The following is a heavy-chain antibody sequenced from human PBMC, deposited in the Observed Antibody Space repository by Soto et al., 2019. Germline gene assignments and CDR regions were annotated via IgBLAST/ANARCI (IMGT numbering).Heavy chain of an antibody. CDR3: SKVRTFSYYDILTGYTDYMDV. V-gene: IGHV3-23*01. Sequence: GGSLRLSCAASGFTFSSYAMSWVRQAPGEGLEWVSTIVGGDVSTYYADSVKGRFTISRDNSKNTLYLQMNSLRAEDMAVYYCSKVRTFSYYDILTGYTDYMDVWGKGTTVTVSS. J-gene: IGHJ6*03. CDR2: IVGGDVST. CDR1: GFTFSSYA. D-gene: IGHD3-9*01.